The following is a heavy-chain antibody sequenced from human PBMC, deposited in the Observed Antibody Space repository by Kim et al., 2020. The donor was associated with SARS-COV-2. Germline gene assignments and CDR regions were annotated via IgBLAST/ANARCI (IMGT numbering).Heavy chain of an antibody. Sequence: GGSLRLSCTTSGFTFSDYWMGWVRQAPGKGLEWVANIKQDGSEKKYVDSVKGRFTISRDNAKKSVYLQMDSLRAEDTAVYYCVRDEGWFDSWGQGILVTVSS. CDR1: GFTFSDYW. V-gene: IGHV3-7*05. CDR2: IKQDGSEK. J-gene: IGHJ5*01. CDR3: VRDEGWFDS.